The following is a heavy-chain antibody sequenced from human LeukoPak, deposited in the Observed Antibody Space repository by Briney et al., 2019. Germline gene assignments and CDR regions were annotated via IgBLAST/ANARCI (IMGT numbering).Heavy chain of an antibody. CDR3: ARGRGGGIMLLYDY. CDR1: GYTFTAFY. D-gene: IGHD2-21*01. Sequence: GASVKVSCKASGYTFTAFYMHWVRQAPGQGPEWMGRINPNTGDTIYAQKFQGRVTMTRDTSISVVYMDLSDLGPDDTAVYYCARGRGGGIMLLYDYWGQGTLVTVSS. J-gene: IGHJ4*02. V-gene: IGHV1-2*06. CDR2: INPNTGDT.